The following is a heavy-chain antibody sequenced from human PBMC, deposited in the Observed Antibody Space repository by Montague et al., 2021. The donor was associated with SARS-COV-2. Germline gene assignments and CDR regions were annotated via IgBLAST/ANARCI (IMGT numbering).Heavy chain of an antibody. CDR1: GGSISRYY. J-gene: IGHJ4*02. CDR3: ARSRENYNILTGYPYYFDY. CDR2: INYSGST. D-gene: IGHD3-9*01. V-gene: IGHV4-59*01. Sequence: SETLSLTCTVYGGSISRYYWNWIRQPPGKGLEWIAYINYSGSTNYNPSLKSRVTISVDTSKNQFSLKLSSVTAADTAVYYCARSRENYNILTGYPYYFDYWGQGTLVTVSS.